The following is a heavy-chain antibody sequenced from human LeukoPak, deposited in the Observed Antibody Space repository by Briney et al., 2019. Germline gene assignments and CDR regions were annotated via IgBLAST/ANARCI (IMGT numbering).Heavy chain of an antibody. J-gene: IGHJ4*02. CDR2: ISGSGGST. D-gene: IGHD4-17*01. CDR3: AKDRVRSEYGDYDY. CDR1: GFTFSSYA. V-gene: IGHV3-23*01. Sequence: GGSLRLSCAASGFTFSSYAMSWVRQAPGKGLEWDSSISGSGGSTYYADSVKGRFTISRDNSKNTLYLQMNSLRAEDTAVYYCAKDRVRSEYGDYDYWGQGTLVTVSS.